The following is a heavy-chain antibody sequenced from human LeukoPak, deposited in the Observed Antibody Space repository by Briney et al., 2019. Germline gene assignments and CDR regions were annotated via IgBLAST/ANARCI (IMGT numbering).Heavy chain of an antibody. CDR3: AKQEYSNGWYNAFDI. J-gene: IGHJ3*02. CDR2: ISGSGGST. V-gene: IGHV3-23*01. D-gene: IGHD6-19*01. Sequence: GGSLRLSCAASGFTFSTYALSWVRQAPGKGLEWVSAISGSGGSTYYPDSVKGRFTISRDNSKNTLYLQMNSLRTEDTAMYYCAKQEYSNGWYNAFDIWGQGTRVTVSS. CDR1: GFTFSTYA.